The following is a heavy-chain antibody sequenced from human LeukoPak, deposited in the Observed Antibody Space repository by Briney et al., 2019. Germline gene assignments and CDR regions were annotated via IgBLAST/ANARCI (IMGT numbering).Heavy chain of an antibody. Sequence: SETLSLTCTVSGGSISSYYWSWIRRPPGKGLEWIGYIYYSGSTNYNPSLKSRVTISVDTSKNQFSLKLSSVTAADTAVYYYAKGRTYYYDSSGSDAFDIWGQGTMVTVSS. J-gene: IGHJ3*02. V-gene: IGHV4-59*01. CDR2: IYYSGST. CDR3: AKGRTYYYDSSGSDAFDI. D-gene: IGHD3-22*01. CDR1: GGSISSYY.